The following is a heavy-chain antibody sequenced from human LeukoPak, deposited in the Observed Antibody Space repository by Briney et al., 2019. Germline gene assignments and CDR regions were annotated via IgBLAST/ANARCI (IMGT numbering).Heavy chain of an antibody. CDR3: AASLLFADY. D-gene: IGHD1-26*01. CDR2: IKQDGSEK. V-gene: IGHV3-7*01. J-gene: IGHJ4*02. Sequence: GGSLRLSCAASGLTFSGYWMSWVRQAPGKGLEWVANIKQDGSEKYYVGSVKGRFTISRDNARNSLYLQMNSLRADDTAVYYCAASLLFADYWGQGTLVTVSS. CDR1: GLTFSGYW.